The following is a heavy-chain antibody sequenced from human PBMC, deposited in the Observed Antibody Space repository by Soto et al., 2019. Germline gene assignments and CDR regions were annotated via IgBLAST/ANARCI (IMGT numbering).Heavy chain of an antibody. D-gene: IGHD1-26*01. V-gene: IGHV4-59*01. Sequence: PSETLSLTCTVSGGSMISYYWSWIRQPPGKGLEWIGYIYYSGSTNSNPSLKSRVTMSVDTSKNQFSLKLNSVTAADTAVYYCARDIPNTRVGAAHDQFPFDYWGQGTLVTVSS. CDR2: IYYSGST. CDR3: ARDIPNTRVGAAHDQFPFDY. J-gene: IGHJ4*02. CDR1: GGSMISYY.